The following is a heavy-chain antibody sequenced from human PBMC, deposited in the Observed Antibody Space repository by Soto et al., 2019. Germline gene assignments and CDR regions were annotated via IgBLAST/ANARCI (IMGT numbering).Heavy chain of an antibody. CDR3: ARAPRTLRFLEGLLYIDY. D-gene: IGHD3-3*01. V-gene: IGHV3-30*03. J-gene: IGHJ4*02. Sequence: GGSLRLSCAASGFTFSSYGMHWVRQAPGKGLEWVAVISYDGSNKYYADSVKGRFTISRDNSKNTLYLQMNSLRAEDTAVYYWARAPRTLRFLEGLLYIDYWGQGTLVTVSS. CDR1: GFTFSSYG. CDR2: ISYDGSNK.